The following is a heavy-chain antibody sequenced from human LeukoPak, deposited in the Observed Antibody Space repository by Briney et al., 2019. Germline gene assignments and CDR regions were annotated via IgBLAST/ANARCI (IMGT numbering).Heavy chain of an antibody. CDR1: GFTFSSYE. Sequence: GGSLRLSCAASGFTFSSYEMNWVRQAPGEGLEWVSSITSSSSYTFYADSVKGRFTISRDNAKNSLYLQMNSLRAEDTAIYYCARDPYNGNYGDSYYYYMDVWGKGTTVTISS. D-gene: IGHD1-26*01. V-gene: IGHV3-21*01. CDR2: ITSSSSYT. CDR3: ARDPYNGNYGDSYYYYMDV. J-gene: IGHJ6*03.